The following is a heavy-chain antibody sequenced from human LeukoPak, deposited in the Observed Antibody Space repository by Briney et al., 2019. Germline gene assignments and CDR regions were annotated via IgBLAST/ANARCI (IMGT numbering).Heavy chain of an antibody. CDR1: GFTFSSYE. J-gene: IGHJ4*02. CDR2: INHSGST. D-gene: IGHD6-13*01. CDR3: ARGEQQLVFAY. V-gene: IGHV4-34*01. Sequence: GSLRLSCAASGFTFSSYEMNWVRQPPGKGLEWIGEINHSGSTNYNPSLKSRVTISVDTSKNQFSLKLSSVTAADTAVYYCARGEQQLVFAYWGQGTLVTVSS.